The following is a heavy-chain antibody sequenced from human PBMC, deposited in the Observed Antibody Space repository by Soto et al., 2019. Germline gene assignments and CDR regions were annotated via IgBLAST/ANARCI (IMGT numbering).Heavy chain of an antibody. J-gene: IGHJ6*02. Sequence: GGSLRLSCAASGFSFSSYAMSWVRQDAGKGLEWVSAISGSGGSTYYADSMKGRFTISRDNSKNTLYLQMNSLRAEDTAVYYCAKYDFWSGYQTDYYYYGMDVWGQGTTVTVSS. D-gene: IGHD3-3*01. CDR1: GFSFSSYA. V-gene: IGHV3-23*01. CDR3: AKYDFWSGYQTDYYYYGMDV. CDR2: ISGSGGST.